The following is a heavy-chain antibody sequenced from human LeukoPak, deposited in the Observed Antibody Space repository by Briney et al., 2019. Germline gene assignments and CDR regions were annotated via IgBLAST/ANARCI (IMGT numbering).Heavy chain of an antibody. CDR1: GFTFSSDW. V-gene: IGHV3-7*01. D-gene: IGHD7-27*01. J-gene: IGHJ4*02. CDR2: IKQDGSER. CDR3: ASDGGWGKLYS. Sequence: GASLRLSCVGSGFTFSSDWMSWVRQAPGKGLEWVANIKQDGSERYYVDSVKGRFTISRDNAKNSLYLQMNSLRAEDTAVYYCASDGGWGKLYSWGQGTLVTVSS.